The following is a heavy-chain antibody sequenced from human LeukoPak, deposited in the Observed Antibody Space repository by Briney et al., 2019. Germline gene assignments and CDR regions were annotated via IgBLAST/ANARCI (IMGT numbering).Heavy chain of an antibody. V-gene: IGHV1-2*02. CDR2: INPNSGGT. J-gene: IGHJ6*02. Sequence: ASVTVSCKASGYTFTGYYMHWVRQAPGQGLEWMGWINPNSGGTNYAQKFQGRVTMTRDTSISTAYMELSRLRSDDTAVYYCARAGFGELPSYGMDVWGQGTTVTVSS. CDR3: ARAGFGELPSYGMDV. CDR1: GYTFTGYY. D-gene: IGHD3-10*01.